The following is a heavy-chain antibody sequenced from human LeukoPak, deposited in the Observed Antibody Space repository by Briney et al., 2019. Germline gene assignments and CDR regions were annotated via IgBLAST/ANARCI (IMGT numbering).Heavy chain of an antibody. Sequence: SETLSLTCAVYGGSFSGYYWSWIRQPAGKGLEWIGRIYTSGTTHYNPSLKSRVTMSVDTSKNQFSLKLSSVTAADTAVYYCARVGHDYVWGSYRLNPGYFDYWGQGTLVTVSS. V-gene: IGHV4-59*10. J-gene: IGHJ4*02. D-gene: IGHD3-16*02. CDR1: GGSFSGYY. CDR2: IYTSGTT. CDR3: ARVGHDYVWGSYRLNPGYFDY.